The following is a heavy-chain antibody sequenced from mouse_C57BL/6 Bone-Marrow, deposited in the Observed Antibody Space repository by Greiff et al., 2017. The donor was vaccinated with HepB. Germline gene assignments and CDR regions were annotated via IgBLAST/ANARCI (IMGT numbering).Heavy chain of an antibody. D-gene: IGHD2-5*01. Sequence: VMLVESGAELARPGASVKLSCKASGYTFTSYGISWVKQRTGQGLEWIGEIYPRSGNTYYNEKFKGKATLTADKSSSTAYMELRSLTSEDSAVYFCARPYYSNYEDAMDYWGQGTSVTVSS. CDR3: ARPYYSNYEDAMDY. CDR2: IYPRSGNT. V-gene: IGHV1-81*01. J-gene: IGHJ4*01. CDR1: GYTFTSYG.